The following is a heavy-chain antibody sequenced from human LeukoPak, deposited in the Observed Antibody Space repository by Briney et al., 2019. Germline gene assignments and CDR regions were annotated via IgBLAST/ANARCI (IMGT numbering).Heavy chain of an antibody. CDR2: ISGSGGST. CDR3: ANLGVANSVVVVAAVDY. Sequence: GGSLRLSCAASGFTFSSYAMSWVRQAPGKGLEWVSAISGSGGSTYYADSVKGRFTISRDNSKNTLYLQMNSLRAEDTAVYYCANLGVANSVVVVAAVDYWGQGTLVTVSS. J-gene: IGHJ4*02. D-gene: IGHD2-15*01. V-gene: IGHV3-23*01. CDR1: GFTFSSYA.